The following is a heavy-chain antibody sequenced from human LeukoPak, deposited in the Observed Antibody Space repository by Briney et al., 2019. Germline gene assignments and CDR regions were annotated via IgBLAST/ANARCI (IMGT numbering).Heavy chain of an antibody. D-gene: IGHD5-18*01. CDR1: GYSISSGYY. CDR3: ARHNPSPNDDTAMVTDAFDI. CDR2: IYHSGST. J-gene: IGHJ3*02. V-gene: IGHV4-38-2*01. Sequence: PSETLSLTCAVSGYSISSGYYWGWIRQPPGKGLEWIGSIYHSGSTYYNPSLKSRVTISVGTSKNQFSLKLSSVTAADTAVYYCARHNPSPNDDTAMVTDAFDIWGQGTMVTVSS.